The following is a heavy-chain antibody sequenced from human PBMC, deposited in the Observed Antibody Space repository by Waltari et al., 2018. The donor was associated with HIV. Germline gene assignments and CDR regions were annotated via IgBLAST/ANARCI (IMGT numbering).Heavy chain of an antibody. Sequence: EVQLVESGGGSVQPGRSLRLSCTASGITFDDYAITWVRQPPGKGLEWVSGISWNSGDIAYADSVKGRFTISRDNTKNSLFLQMNSVRVEDTALYYCVKDGASTIFGVLNGMDVWGQGTTVTVSS. V-gene: IGHV3-9*01. D-gene: IGHD3-3*01. CDR1: GITFDDYA. J-gene: IGHJ6*02. CDR2: ISWNSGDI. CDR3: VKDGASTIFGVLNGMDV.